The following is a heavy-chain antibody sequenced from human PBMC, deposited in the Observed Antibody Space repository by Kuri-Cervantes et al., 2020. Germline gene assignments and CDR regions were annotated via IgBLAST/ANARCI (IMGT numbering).Heavy chain of an antibody. Sequence: SVKVSCKASGGTFSSYAISWVRQAPGQGLEWMGGIIPIFGTANYAQKFQGRVTMTTDTSTSTAYMELRSLRSDHTAVYYCARDLSGVETYYDFLGYYYGMDVWGQGTTVTVSS. J-gene: IGHJ6*02. CDR1: GGTFSSYA. V-gene: IGHV1-69*05. CDR3: ARDLSGVETYYDFLGYYYGMDV. D-gene: IGHD3-3*01. CDR2: IIPIFGTA.